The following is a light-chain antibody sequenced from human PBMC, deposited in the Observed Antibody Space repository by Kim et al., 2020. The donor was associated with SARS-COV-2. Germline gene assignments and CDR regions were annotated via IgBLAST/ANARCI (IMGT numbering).Light chain of an antibody. J-gene: IGLJ2*01. CDR3: QAWDSRTVV. Sequence: SYELTQPPSVSVSPGQTATITCSGDKLGDKYACWYQQKPGQSPVVVIYQDTKRPSGIPERFAGSNSGNTSTLTIRGTQAMDEADYYCQAWDSRTVVFGGGTQLTVL. CDR1: KLGDKY. V-gene: IGLV3-1*01. CDR2: QDT.